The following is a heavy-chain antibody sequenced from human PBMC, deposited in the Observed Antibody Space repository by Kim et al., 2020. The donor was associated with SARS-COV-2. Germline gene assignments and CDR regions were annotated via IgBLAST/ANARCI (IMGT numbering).Heavy chain of an antibody. CDR1: GGSISTYY. CDR2: IYYSGST. J-gene: IGHJ4*02. D-gene: IGHD5-12*01. Sequence: SETLSLTCTVSGGSISTYYWSWIRQPPGKGLEWIGYIYYSGSTTYNPSLKSRVTISVDTSKNQFSLKLNSVTAADTAVYYCSRGDSGYAYFDFWGRGTLV. V-gene: IGHV4-59*01. CDR3: SRGDSGYAYFDF.